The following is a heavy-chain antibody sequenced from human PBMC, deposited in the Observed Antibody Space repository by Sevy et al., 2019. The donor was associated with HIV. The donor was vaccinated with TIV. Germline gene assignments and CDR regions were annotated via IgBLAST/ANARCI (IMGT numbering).Heavy chain of an antibody. CDR3: ARDRGAVAGSDAFDI. J-gene: IGHJ3*02. CDR2: ISSSSSTI. Sequence: GGSLRLSCAASGFTFSSYSMNWVRQAPGKGLEWVSYISSSSSTIYYADSVKGRFTISRDNSKNTLYLQMNSLRAEDTAVYYCARDRGAVAGSDAFDIWGQGTMVTVSS. V-gene: IGHV3-48*01. D-gene: IGHD6-19*01. CDR1: GFTFSSYS.